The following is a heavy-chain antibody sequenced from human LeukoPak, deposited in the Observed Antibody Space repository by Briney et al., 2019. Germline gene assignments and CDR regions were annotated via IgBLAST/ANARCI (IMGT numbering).Heavy chain of an antibody. J-gene: IGHJ4*02. V-gene: IGHV4-34*01. CDR1: GGSFSGYY. CDR3: ARARYSGSYPFDY. Sequence: SSETLSLTCAVYGGSFSGYYWSWIRQPPGKGLEWIGEINHSGSTNYNPSLKSRVTISVDTSKNQFSLKLSSVTAADTAVYYCARARYSGSYPFDYWGQGTLVTVSS. CDR2: INHSGST. D-gene: IGHD1-26*01.